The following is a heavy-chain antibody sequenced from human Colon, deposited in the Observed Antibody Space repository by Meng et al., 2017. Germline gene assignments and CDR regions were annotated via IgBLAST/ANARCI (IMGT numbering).Heavy chain of an antibody. CDR3: AKGGTETRVGFDY. CDR2: ISNSCSHV. J-gene: IGHJ4*02. Sequence: QLMRSGGGLVQSWWCQRFVWAAFGLHFSFFIRNWVRHAPGKGLALVSSISNSCSHVYYADSVKGRFTISRDNSKNTLYLQMNALRDEDTAIYYCAKGGTETRVGFDYWGQGTLVTVSS. V-gene: IGHV3-21*04. D-gene: IGHD1-26*01. CDR1: GLHFSFFI.